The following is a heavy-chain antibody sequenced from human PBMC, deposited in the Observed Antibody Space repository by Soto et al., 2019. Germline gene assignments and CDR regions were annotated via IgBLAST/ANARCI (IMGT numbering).Heavy chain of an antibody. D-gene: IGHD2-21*01. Sequence: EVHLLESGGGLIQPGGSLRLSCAASGFTFSNYGMTWVRLAPGKGLEWVSTISGSGGRTFYADPVKGRFTISRDNSKNTPYLQMNSLRAEYTAVYYCAKEMIASTLADFFDYWGQGTLVTVSS. CDR2: ISGSGGRT. V-gene: IGHV3-23*01. CDR3: AKEMIASTLADFFDY. CDR1: GFTFSNYG. J-gene: IGHJ4*02.